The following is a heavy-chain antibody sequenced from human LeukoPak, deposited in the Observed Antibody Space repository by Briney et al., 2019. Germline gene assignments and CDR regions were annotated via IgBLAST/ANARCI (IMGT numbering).Heavy chain of an antibody. V-gene: IGHV3-7*05. CDR1: GFTFSNYW. J-gene: IGHJ4*02. CDR2: MSQDGSER. CDR3: ARGVEWLDY. D-gene: IGHD3-3*01. Sequence: AGGTLRHSCAASGFTFSNYWMTWVRQAPGKGLEWVANMSQDGSERYYVDSVKGRFTISRDNAKKSLYLQMNSLRAEDTALYYCARGVEWLDYWGQGTLVTVSS.